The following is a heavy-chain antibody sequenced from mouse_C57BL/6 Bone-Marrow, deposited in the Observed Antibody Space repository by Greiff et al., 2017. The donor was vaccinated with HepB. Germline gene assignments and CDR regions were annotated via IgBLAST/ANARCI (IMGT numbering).Heavy chain of an antibody. CDR2: ISSGGSYT. CDR3: ARQGLSYYGSSPYYFDY. CDR1: GFTFSSYG. D-gene: IGHD1-1*01. J-gene: IGHJ2*01. Sequence: EVKVVESGGDLVKPGGSLKLSCAASGFTFSSYGMSWVRQTPDKRLEWVATISSGGSYTYYPDSVKGRFTISRDNAKNTLYLQMSSLKSEDTAMYYCARQGLSYYGSSPYYFDYWGQGTTLTVSS. V-gene: IGHV5-6*01.